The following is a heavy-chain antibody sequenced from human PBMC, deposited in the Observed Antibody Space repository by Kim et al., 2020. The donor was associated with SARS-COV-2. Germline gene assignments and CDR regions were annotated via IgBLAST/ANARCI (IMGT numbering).Heavy chain of an antibody. J-gene: IGHJ4*02. CDR2: IYYSGST. CDR1: GGSISSYY. CDR3: ARGEKDYGGNSFDY. D-gene: IGHD4-17*01. Sequence: SETLSLTCTVSGGSISSYYWSWIRQPPGKGLEWIGYIYYSGSTNYNPSLKSRVTISVDTSKNQFSLKLSSVTAADTAVYYCARGEKDYGGNSFDYWGQGTLVTVSS. V-gene: IGHV4-59*01.